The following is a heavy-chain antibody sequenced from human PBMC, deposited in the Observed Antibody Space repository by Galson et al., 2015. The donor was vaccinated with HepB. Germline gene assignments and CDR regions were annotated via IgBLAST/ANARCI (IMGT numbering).Heavy chain of an antibody. CDR1: GASIGGHS. CDR3: VREGFLSGLDL. J-gene: IGHJ4*02. V-gene: IGHV4-59*11. D-gene: IGHD3-3*01. CDR2: IHDPGVS. Sequence: SETLSLTCSVSGASIGGHSPWIRRPPGKGLEWIGNIHDPGVSNSNASLNSRDTQSTHTSTKQFTLKLSSVTAADTAVYYCVREGFLSGLDLWGQGTVVSVSS.